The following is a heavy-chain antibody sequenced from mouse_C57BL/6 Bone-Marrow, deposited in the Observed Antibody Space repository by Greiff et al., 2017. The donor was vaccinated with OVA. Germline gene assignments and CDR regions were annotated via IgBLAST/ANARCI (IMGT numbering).Heavy chain of an antibody. Sequence: VQLKESGGGLVQPKGSLKLSCAASGFTFNTYAMHWVRQAPGKGLEWVARIRSKSSNYATYYADSVKDRFTISRDDSQSMLYLQMNNLKTEDTAMYYCVRGDIYYGNWYFDVWGTGTTVTVSS. CDR3: VRGDIYYGNWYFDV. CDR2: IRSKSSNYAT. J-gene: IGHJ1*03. V-gene: IGHV10-3*01. D-gene: IGHD2-1*01. CDR1: GFTFNTYA.